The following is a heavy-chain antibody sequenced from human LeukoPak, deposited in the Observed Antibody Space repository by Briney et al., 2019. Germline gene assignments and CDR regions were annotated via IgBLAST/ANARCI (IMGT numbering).Heavy chain of an antibody. J-gene: IGHJ5*02. V-gene: IGHV4-59*08. CDR3: ARTGRRGSYLLNNWFDP. CDR2: IYYSGST. CDR1: GGSISSYY. Sequence: YPSETLSLTCTVSGGSISSYYWSWIRQPPGKGLEWIGYIYYSGSTNYNPSLKSRVTISVDTSKNQFSLKLSSVTAADTAVYYCARTGRRGSYLLNNWFDPWGQGTLVTVSS. D-gene: IGHD1-26*01.